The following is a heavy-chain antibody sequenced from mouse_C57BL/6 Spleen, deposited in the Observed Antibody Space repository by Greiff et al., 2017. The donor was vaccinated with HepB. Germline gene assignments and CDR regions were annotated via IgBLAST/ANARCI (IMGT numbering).Heavy chain of an antibody. CDR3: AGPYGSSWFAY. CDR1: GYTFTSYW. J-gene: IGHJ3*01. Sequence: VKLQQPGAELVKPGASVKLSCKASGYTFTSYWMHWVKQRPGQGLEWIGMIHPNSSSTNYNEKFKSKATLTVDKSSSTAYMQLSSLTSEDSAVYYCAGPYGSSWFAYWGQGTLVTVSA. D-gene: IGHD2-2*01. CDR2: IHPNSSST. V-gene: IGHV1-64*01.